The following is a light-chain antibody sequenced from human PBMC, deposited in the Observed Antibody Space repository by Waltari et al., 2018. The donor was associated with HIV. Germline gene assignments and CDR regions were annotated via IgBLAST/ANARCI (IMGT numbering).Light chain of an antibody. CDR2: GNS. Sequence: QSVLTQPPPVSGAPGQRVTISCTGSSPNIGAGYDVPWYQQLPGTAPNLLIYGNSNRPSGVPDRFSGSKSGTSASLAITGLQAEDEADYYCQSYDSSLSAWVFGGGTGLTVL. CDR3: QSYDSSLSAWV. V-gene: IGLV1-40*01. J-gene: IGLJ3*02. CDR1: SPNIGAGYD.